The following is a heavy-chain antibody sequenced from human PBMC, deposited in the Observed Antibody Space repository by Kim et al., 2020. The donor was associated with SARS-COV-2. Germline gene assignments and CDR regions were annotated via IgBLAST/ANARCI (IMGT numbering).Heavy chain of an antibody. CDR3: ARDPPGIAVAGGNNWFDP. Sequence: ASVKVSCKASGYTFTSYGISWVRQAPGQGLEWMGWISAYNGNTNYAQKLQGRVTMTTDTSTSTAYMELRSLRSDDTAVYYCARDPPGIAVAGGNNWFDPWGQGTLVTVSS. J-gene: IGHJ5*02. CDR2: ISAYNGNT. V-gene: IGHV1-18*01. CDR1: GYTFTSYG. D-gene: IGHD6-19*01.